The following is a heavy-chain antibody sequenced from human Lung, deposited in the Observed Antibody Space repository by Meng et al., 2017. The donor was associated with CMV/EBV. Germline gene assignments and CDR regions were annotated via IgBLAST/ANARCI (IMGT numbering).Heavy chain of an antibody. CDR2: ISNSGITT. V-gene: IGHV3-48*03. D-gene: IGHD1-1*01. CDR1: GFTFSSYE. CDR3: ARSAMDYNPYFDY. Sequence: GGSLRLXCAASGFTFSSYEMNWVRQAPGKGLEWVSYISNSGITTYYADSVKGRFTISRDNAKNSLFLQINSLRAEDTAVYYCARSAMDYNPYFDYWGQGPLVTVSS. J-gene: IGHJ4*02.